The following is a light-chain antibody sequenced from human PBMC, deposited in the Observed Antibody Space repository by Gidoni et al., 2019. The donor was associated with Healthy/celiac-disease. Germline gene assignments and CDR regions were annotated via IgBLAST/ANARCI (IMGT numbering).Light chain of an antibody. CDR2: DAS. CDR1: QSVSSY. V-gene: IGKV3-11*01. J-gene: IGKJ2*01. Sequence: DIVLTQSPATLSLSPGERATLSCRASQSVSSYLAWYQQKPGQAPRLLIYDASNRATGIPARFSGSGSGTVFTLTISSLEPEDFAVYYCQQRSNWPATFGQGTKLEIK. CDR3: QQRSNWPAT.